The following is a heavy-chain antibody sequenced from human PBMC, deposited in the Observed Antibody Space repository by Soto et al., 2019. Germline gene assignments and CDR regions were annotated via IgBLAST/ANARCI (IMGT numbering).Heavy chain of an antibody. CDR2: IYWDDDK. CDR1: GFSLSTSGVG. CDR3: AHGRADGTFDP. D-gene: IGHD6-13*01. Sequence: QITLKESGPTLVKPTQTLTLTCTFSGFSLSTSGVGVGWIRQPPGQALEWLALIYWDDDKRYSPSLKSRLTTTKVTSKSQVVLTMTNMDPVDTATYYGAHGRADGTFDPWGQGTLVTVSS. V-gene: IGHV2-5*02. J-gene: IGHJ5*02.